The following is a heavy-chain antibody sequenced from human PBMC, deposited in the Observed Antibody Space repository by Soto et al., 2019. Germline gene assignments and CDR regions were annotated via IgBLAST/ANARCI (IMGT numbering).Heavy chain of an antibody. Sequence: PSETLSLTCAVYGGSFSGYYWSWIRQPPGKGLEWIGEINHSGSTNYNPSLKSRVTISVDTSKNQFSLKLSSVTAAGTAVYYCARDGPAGGLLTGGYSSRVLIRFDPWGQGTLVTVSS. CDR3: ARDGPAGGLLTGGYSSRVLIRFDP. J-gene: IGHJ5*02. D-gene: IGHD5-18*01. CDR1: GGSFSGYY. CDR2: INHSGST. V-gene: IGHV4-34*01.